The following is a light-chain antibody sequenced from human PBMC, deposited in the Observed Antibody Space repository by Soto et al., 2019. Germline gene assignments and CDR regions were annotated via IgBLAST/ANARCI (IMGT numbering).Light chain of an antibody. CDR1: QAISSW. V-gene: IGKV1-5*03. CDR3: QHYNSYSEA. J-gene: IGKJ1*01. CDR2: KAS. Sequence: IHTAQAPSTLSASLGDIVTITCGAIQAISSWLAWYQQKPWKAPKLLIYKASTLKSGVPSRFSGSGSGTEFTLTISSLQPDDFATYYCQHYNSYSEAFGQGTKVDIK.